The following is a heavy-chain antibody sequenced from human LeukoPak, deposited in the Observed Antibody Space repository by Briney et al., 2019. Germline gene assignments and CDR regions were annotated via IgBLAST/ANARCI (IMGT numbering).Heavy chain of an antibody. V-gene: IGHV4-39*07. CDR1: GGSISSSSYY. CDR2: IYYSGST. CDR3: ARDNLSGSSDY. D-gene: IGHD3-10*01. Sequence: TSETLSLTCTVSGGSISSSSYYWGWIRQPPGKGLEWIGSIYYSGSTYYNPSLKSRVTISVDTSKNQFSLKLSSVTAADTAVYYCARDNLSGSSDYWGQGTLVTVSS. J-gene: IGHJ4*02.